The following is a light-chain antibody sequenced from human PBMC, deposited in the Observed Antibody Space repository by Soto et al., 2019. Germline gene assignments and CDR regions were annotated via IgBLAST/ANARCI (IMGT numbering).Light chain of an antibody. Sequence: EIVLTQSPGTLSLSPGERATLSFSASQSISGNYLAWHQQKSGQAPRLLIYGASIRATGVPARFSGSGSGTEFTLTISSLQSEDFAVYYCQQYNNWPRTFGQGTKVDI. CDR1: QSISGN. CDR2: GAS. CDR3: QQYNNWPRT. V-gene: IGKV3-15*01. J-gene: IGKJ1*01.